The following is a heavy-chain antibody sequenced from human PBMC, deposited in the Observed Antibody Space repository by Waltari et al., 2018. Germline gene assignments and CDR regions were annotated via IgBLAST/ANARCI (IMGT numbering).Heavy chain of an antibody. V-gene: IGHV3-7*01. CDR3: ARDTGSGSYGGYYYYMDV. D-gene: IGHD3-10*01. Sequence: EVQLVESGGGLVQPGGSLRLSCAASGFTFSSYWMSWVRQAPGKGLEWVANIKQAGSEKYYVDSVKGRFTISRDNAKNSLYLQMNSLRAEDTAVYYCARDTGSGSYGGYYYYMDVWGKGTTVTVSS. CDR2: IKQAGSEK. J-gene: IGHJ6*03. CDR1: GFTFSSYW.